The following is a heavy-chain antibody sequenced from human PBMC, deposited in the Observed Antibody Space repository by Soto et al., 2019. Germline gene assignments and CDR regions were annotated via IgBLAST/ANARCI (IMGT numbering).Heavy chain of an antibody. D-gene: IGHD2-15*01. CDR2: ISGSGGST. CDR1: GFTFSSYA. Sequence: PGGSLRLSCAASGFTFSSYAMSWVRQAPGKGLEWVSAISGSGGSTYYADSVKGRFTISRDNSKNTLYLQMNSLRAEDTAVYYCTTEGGYCSGGSCAGAFDIWGQGTMVTVSS. J-gene: IGHJ3*02. V-gene: IGHV3-23*01. CDR3: TTEGGYCSGGSCAGAFDI.